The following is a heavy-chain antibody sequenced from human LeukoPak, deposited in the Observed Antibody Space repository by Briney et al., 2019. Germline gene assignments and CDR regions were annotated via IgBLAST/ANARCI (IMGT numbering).Heavy chain of an antibody. V-gene: IGHV3-30*03. Sequence: GGSLRLSCAASGFSFSNYGMHWVRQAPGKGLEWVAVISYDGGDKYYADSVRGRFIISRDNSKNTLYLQMNSLRAEDTAVYYCARDQGHLAGSRLSPWSALGYWGQGTLVTVSS. CDR3: ARDQGHLAGSRLSPWSALGY. D-gene: IGHD6-6*01. CDR1: GFSFSNYG. CDR2: ISYDGGDK. J-gene: IGHJ4*02.